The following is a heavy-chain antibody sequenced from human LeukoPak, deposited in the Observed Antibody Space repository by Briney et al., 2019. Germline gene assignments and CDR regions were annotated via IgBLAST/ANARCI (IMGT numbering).Heavy chain of an antibody. CDR3: ARGVGYNYGLYYQYGMDV. CDR2: IDTANGNT. V-gene: IGHV1-3*04. CDR1: GYTFTSHV. Sequence: ASVKVSCKASGYTFTSHVIHWVRQAPGHSLDWMGWIDTANGNTQNSQNFQGRVTITRDTSASTAYMELSSLRSEDTAVYYCARGVGYNYGLYYQYGMDVWGQGTTVTVSS. D-gene: IGHD5-18*01. J-gene: IGHJ6*02.